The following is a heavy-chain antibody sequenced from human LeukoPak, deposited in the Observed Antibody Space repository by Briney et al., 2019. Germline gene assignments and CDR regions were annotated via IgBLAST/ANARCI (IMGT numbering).Heavy chain of an antibody. CDR2: INQSGST. D-gene: IGHD3-10*01. Sequence: SETLSLTCAVYGGSSSGYYWSWIRQPPGKGLEWIGEINQSGSTNLNPSLKSRVTISIDTSKNQFSLKLSSVTAADTAVYYCVRGYGSGSYFIYWGQGTLVTVSS. CDR3: VRGYGSGSYFIY. J-gene: IGHJ4*02. CDR1: GGSSSGYY. V-gene: IGHV4-34*01.